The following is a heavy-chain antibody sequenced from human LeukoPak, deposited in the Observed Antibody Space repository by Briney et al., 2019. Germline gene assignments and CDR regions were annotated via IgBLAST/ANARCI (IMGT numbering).Heavy chain of an antibody. V-gene: IGHV4-34*01. CDR2: INHSGST. CDR3: ARGISSSSFDYYYYYMDV. D-gene: IGHD6-6*01. J-gene: IGHJ6*03. CDR1: GGSFSGYY. Sequence: PSETLSFTCAVYGGSFSGYYWSWIRQPPGKGLEWIGEINHSGSTNYNPSLKSRVTISVDTSKNQFSLKLSSVTAADTAVYYCARGISSSSFDYYYYYMDVWGKGTTVTVSS.